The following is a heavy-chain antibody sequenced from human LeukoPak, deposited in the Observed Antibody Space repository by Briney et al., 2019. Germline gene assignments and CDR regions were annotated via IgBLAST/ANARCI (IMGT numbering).Heavy chain of an antibody. CDR1: GFTFTSYT. CDR3: AKDSAPNWFDP. CDR2: ISSSGSAK. Sequence: PGGSLRLSCVASGFTFTSYTMNWVRQAPGKGLEWVSYISSSGSAKYYADSVKGRFTISRDNAKNSLYLQMNSLRAEDTAVYYCAKDSAPNWFDPWGQGTLVTVSS. J-gene: IGHJ5*02. V-gene: IGHV3-48*04. D-gene: IGHD1-26*01.